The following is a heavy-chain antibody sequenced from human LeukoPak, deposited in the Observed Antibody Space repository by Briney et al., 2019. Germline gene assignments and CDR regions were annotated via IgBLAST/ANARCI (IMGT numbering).Heavy chain of an antibody. V-gene: IGHV3-7*01. CDR2: IKEDGSEK. J-gene: IGHJ4*02. CDR1: GFTFNRDW. Sequence: PGGSLGLSCTASGFTFNRDWTAWVRQAPGKGLEWVANIKEDGSEKNYVDSVKGRFTISRDNAENSVYLQMNDLRAEDTGVYYCVTKEPSTSGWSYWGQGTLVTVSS. D-gene: IGHD6-19*01. CDR3: VTKEPSTSGWSY.